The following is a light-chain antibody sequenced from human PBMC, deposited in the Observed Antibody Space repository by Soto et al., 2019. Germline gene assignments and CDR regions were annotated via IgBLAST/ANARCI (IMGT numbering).Light chain of an antibody. J-gene: IGKJ3*01. CDR1: RSVLYNSNNKNY. CDR2: WAS. CDR3: QQYYHTLFS. Sequence: DFVMTQSPDSLAVSLGERATINCKSSRSVLYNSNNKNYLAWYQLKPGQPPRLLISWASTRESGVPDRFSGSGSGTDFTLTISSLQAEDVAIDYCQQYYHTLFSFGPGTKVEIK. V-gene: IGKV4-1*01.